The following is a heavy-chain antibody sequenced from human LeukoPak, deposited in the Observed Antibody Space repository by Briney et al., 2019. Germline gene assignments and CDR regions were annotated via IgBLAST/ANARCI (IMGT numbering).Heavy chain of an antibody. CDR3: ARVPTAILVLDY. J-gene: IGHJ4*02. Sequence: SETLSLTCTVSGGSISSGSYYWPWIRQPGGKGLERIVRIYTSGSTNYNPSLKSRVTISGDTSKNQFSLKLSSVPAADTAVYYCARVPTAILVLDYWGQGTLVTVSS. CDR2: IYTSGST. V-gene: IGHV4-61*02. CDR1: GGSISSGSYY. D-gene: IGHD2-2*01.